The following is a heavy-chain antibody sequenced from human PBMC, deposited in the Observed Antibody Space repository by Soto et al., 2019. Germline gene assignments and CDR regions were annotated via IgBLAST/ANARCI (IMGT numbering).Heavy chain of an antibody. CDR3: ATARIKYSSSWYLYYYGMDV. CDR1: GYTLTELS. Sequence: QVQLVQSGAEVKKPGASVKVSCKVSGYTLTELSMHWVRQAPGKGLEWMGGFDPEDGETIYAQKFQGRVTMTEDTSTDTAYMALSSLTSQDTAAYYCATARIKYSSSWYLYYYGMDVWVHGTTVTVSS. V-gene: IGHV1-24*01. D-gene: IGHD6-13*01. CDR2: FDPEDGET. J-gene: IGHJ6*02.